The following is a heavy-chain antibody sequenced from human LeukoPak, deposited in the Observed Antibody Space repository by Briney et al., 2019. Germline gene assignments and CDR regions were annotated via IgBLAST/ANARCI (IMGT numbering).Heavy chain of an antibody. CDR3: AKDFTRLGIRVGFDY. Sequence: GASVKVSCKASGYTFTNYNMHWVRQAPGQGLEWMGTINPSGYRANFAQKFQGRVTMTSDTSTSTVYMELSSLRSEDTAVYYCAKDFTRLGIRVGFDYWGQGTLVTVSS. V-gene: IGHV1-46*01. CDR2: INPSGYRA. CDR1: GYTFTNYN. D-gene: IGHD3-3*01. J-gene: IGHJ4*02.